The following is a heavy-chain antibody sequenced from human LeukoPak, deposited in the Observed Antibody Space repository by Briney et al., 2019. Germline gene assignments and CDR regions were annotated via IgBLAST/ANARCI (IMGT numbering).Heavy chain of an antibody. J-gene: IGHJ4*02. CDR3: PRDRFSSGIVGATILY. V-gene: IGHV3-64*01. CDR1: GFAFSSYA. D-gene: IGHD1-26*01. CDR2: ISSNGGST. Sequence: PGGSLSLSCAASGFAFSSYAMHWVRQAAGKGLAYVAAISSNGGSTYYANSVKGRFTISRDNSKNPLYIQLRRLRAAEMAVYYCPRDRFSSGIVGATILYWGQGTLVTVSS.